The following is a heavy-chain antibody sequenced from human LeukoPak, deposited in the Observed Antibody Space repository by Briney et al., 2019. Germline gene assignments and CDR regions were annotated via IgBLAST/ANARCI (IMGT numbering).Heavy chain of an antibody. CDR3: TTDGIVVVPAALDY. Sequence: GGSLRHSCVESGFTFSNAWMSWVRQAPGKGLEWVGRIKSKTDGGTTDYAAPVKGRFTISRDDSKNTLYLQMNSLKTEDTAVYYCTTDGIVVVPAALDYWGQGTLVTVSS. CDR1: GFTFSNAW. CDR2: IKSKTDGGTT. V-gene: IGHV3-15*01. J-gene: IGHJ4*02. D-gene: IGHD2-2*01.